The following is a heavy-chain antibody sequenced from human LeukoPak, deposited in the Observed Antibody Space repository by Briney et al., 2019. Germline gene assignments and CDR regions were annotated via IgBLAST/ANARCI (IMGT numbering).Heavy chain of an antibody. CDR1: GFTFSSYG. CDR2: ISYDGSNK. J-gene: IGHJ4*02. D-gene: IGHD5-24*01. V-gene: IGHV3-30*03. Sequence: PGRSLRLSCAASGFTFSSYGMHWVRQAPGKGLEWVAVISYDGSNKYYADSVKGRFTISRDNSKNTLYLQMNSLRAEDTAVYYCATPSIGVEMATGGPWTPTYWGQGTLVTVSS. CDR3: ATPSIGVEMATGGPWTPTY.